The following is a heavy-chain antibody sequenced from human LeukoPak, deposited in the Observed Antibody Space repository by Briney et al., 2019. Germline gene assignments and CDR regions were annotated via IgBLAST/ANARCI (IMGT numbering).Heavy chain of an antibody. J-gene: IGHJ3*02. CDR3: ASVLGYCSGGSCYGGAFDI. V-gene: IGHV4-4*07. CDR1: GGSISSYY. Sequence: SETLSLTCTVSGGSISSYYWSWIRQPAGKGLEWIGRIYTSGSTNYNPSLKTRVTMSVDTSKNQFSLKLSSVTAADTAVYYCASVLGYCSGGSCYGGAFDIWGQGTMVTVSS. D-gene: IGHD2-15*01. CDR2: IYTSGST.